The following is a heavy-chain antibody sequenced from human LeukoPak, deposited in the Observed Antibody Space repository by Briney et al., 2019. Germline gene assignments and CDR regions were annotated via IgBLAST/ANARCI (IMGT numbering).Heavy chain of an antibody. CDR2: IYNSGGT. J-gene: IGHJ2*01. V-gene: IGHV4-59*01. D-gene: IGHD3-22*01. CDR3: ARDRSDSSARGWYSDL. Sequence: SETLSLTCTVSGGSISSYYWSWIRQPPGKGLEWIGYIYNSGGTNCNPSLKSRVTISVNTFKNQFSLKLSSVTAADTAVYYCARDRSDSSARGWYSDLWGRGTLVTVSS. CDR1: GGSISSYY.